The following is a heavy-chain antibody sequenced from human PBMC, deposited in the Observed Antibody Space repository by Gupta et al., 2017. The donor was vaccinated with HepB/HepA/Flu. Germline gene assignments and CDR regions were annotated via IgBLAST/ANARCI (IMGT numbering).Heavy chain of an antibody. CDR2: ISYDGSNK. Sequence: QVQLVESGGGVVQPGRSLRLSCAASGFTFSSYGMHWVRQAPGKGLEWVAVISYDGSNKYYADSVKGRFTISRDNSKNTLYLQMNSLRAEDTAVYYCAKDHGIATTYYYGMDVWGQGTTVTVSS. CDR1: GFTFSSYG. V-gene: IGHV3-30*18. CDR3: AKDHGIATTYYYGMDV. D-gene: IGHD6-13*01. J-gene: IGHJ6*02.